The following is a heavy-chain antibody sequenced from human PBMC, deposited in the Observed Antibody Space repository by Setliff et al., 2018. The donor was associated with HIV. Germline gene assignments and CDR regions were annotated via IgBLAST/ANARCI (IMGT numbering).Heavy chain of an antibody. CDR2: IYHSGST. CDR3: ARRRSSGYISDH. J-gene: IGHJ4*02. V-gene: IGHV4-38-2*02. Sequence: NPSETLSLTCTVSGYSISSGYYWGWIRQPPGKGLEWIGSIYHSGSTYYNPSLKSRVTISVDTSKNQFSLKLSSVTAADTAVYYCARRRSSGYISDHWGQGTLVTVSS. CDR1: GYSISSGYY. D-gene: IGHD6-19*01.